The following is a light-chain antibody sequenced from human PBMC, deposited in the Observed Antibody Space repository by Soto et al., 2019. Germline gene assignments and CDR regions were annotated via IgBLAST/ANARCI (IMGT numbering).Light chain of an antibody. CDR3: SSYASTSTLVV. CDR2: DVS. V-gene: IGLV2-14*01. J-gene: IGLJ2*01. CDR1: SSDVGTYNY. Sequence: QSALTQPASVSGSPGQSITISCTGTSSDVGTYNYVSWYQQHPGKAPKLIIYDVSTRPSGLSNRFSGSKSGNTASLTISGLQAEDEADYFCSSYASTSTLVVFGEGTKLTVL.